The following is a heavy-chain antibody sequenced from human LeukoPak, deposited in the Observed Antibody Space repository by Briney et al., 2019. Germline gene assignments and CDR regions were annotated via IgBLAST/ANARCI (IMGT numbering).Heavy chain of an antibody. D-gene: IGHD2-2*01. CDR2: INSDGSRT. V-gene: IGHV3-74*01. CDR3: GRDTVLVPAAPGGIDY. J-gene: IGHJ4*02. Sequence: GGFLRLSCAASGFTLSSHWMHWVRQAPGKGLVWVSRINSDGSRTYYADSVKGRFTISRDNAKNTLYLQMSTLRAEDTAVYYCGRDTVLVPAAPGGIDYWGQGTLVTVSS. CDR1: GFTLSSHW.